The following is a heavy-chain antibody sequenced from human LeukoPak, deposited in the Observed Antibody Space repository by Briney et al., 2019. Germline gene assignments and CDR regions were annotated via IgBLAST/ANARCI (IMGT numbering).Heavy chain of an antibody. V-gene: IGHV1-2*02. CDR3: ARGGYSGYDANYYYYYMDV. D-gene: IGHD5-12*01. CDR2: INPNSGGT. J-gene: IGHJ6*03. CDR1: GYTFTGYY. Sequence: ASVKVSCKASGYTFTGYYMHWVRQAPGQGHERMGWINPNSGGTNYAQKFQGRVTMTRDTSISTAYMELSRLRFDDTAVYYCARGGYSGYDANYYYYYMDVWGKGTTVTVSS.